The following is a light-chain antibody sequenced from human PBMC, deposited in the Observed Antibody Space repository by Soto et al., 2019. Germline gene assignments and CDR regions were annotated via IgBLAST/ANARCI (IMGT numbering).Light chain of an antibody. CDR1: SSDVGGYNY. CDR3: CSYAGTYWV. CDR2: EVS. J-gene: IGLJ3*02. V-gene: IGLV2-14*01. Sequence: QSALTQPASVSGSPGQSITISCTGTSSDVGGYNYVSWYQQHPGKAPKLMIYEVSNRPSGVSNRFSGSKSGNTASLTISGLQAEDEADYYCCSYAGTYWVFGGGTKLTVL.